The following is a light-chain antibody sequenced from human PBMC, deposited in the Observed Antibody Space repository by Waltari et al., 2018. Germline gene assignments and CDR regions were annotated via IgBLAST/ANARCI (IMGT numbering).Light chain of an antibody. CDR3: QNHERLPAT. Sequence: IVLTQSPGTLSLSPGERATLSCRASQSVSKCLAWYQQRPGQAPRLLIYAASTRATGIPDRFSGSGFGTDFSLTISRLEPEDFAVYYCQNHERLPATFGQGTKVEIK. CDR2: AAS. J-gene: IGKJ1*01. V-gene: IGKV3-20*01. CDR1: QSVSKC.